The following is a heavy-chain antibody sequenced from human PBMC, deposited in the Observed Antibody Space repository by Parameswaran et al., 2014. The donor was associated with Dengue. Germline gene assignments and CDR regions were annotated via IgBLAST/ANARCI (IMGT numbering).Heavy chain of an antibody. D-gene: IGHD3-22*01. J-gene: IGHJ3*02. Sequence: VRQAPGKGPEWMGSIYPADSDTRYSPSFEGQVTISGDRSINTAYLQWTNLKASDTATYYCARGHDSTEGAAFDIWGQGTVVTVSS. CDR3: ARGHDSTEGAAFDI. V-gene: IGHV5-51*01. CDR2: IYPADSDT.